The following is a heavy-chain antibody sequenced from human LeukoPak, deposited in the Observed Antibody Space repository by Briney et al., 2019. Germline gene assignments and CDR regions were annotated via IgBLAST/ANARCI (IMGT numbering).Heavy chain of an antibody. CDR2: INPSGGST. CDR1: GYTFTSYY. D-gene: IGHD4-17*01. V-gene: IGHV1-46*01. CDR3: ASTTVTTISYFQH. J-gene: IGHJ1*01. Sequence: ASVKVTCKASGYTFTSYYMHWVRQAPGQGLEWMGIINPSGGSTSYAQKCQGRVTMTRDTSTSTVYMELSSLRSEDTAVYYCASTTVTTISYFQHWGQGTLVTVSS.